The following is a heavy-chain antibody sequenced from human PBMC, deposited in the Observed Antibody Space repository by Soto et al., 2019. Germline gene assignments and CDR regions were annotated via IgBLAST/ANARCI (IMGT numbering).Heavy chain of an antibody. CDR2: IIPIFGTA. J-gene: IGHJ6*02. V-gene: IGHV1-69*13. D-gene: IGHD2-8*01. CDR3: ARTDIVLMVYAIPADYYYYGMDV. CDR1: GGTFSSYA. Sequence: SVKVSCKASGGTFSSYAISWVRQAPGQGLEWMGGIIPIFGTANYAQKFQGRVMITADESTSTAYMELSSLRSEDTAVYYCARTDIVLMVYAIPADYYYYGMDVWGQGTTVTVSS.